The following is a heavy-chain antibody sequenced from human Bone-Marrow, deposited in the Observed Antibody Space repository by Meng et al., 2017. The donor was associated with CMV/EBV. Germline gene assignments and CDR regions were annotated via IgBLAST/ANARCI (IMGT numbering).Heavy chain of an antibody. CDR1: GGSFSGYY. D-gene: IGHD3-3*01. CDR2: INHSGST. V-gene: IGHV4-34*01. J-gene: IGHJ6*02. CDR3: ARGAAMYYDFWSGYYRTEGMDV. Sequence: SETLSLTCAVYGGSFSGYYWSWIRQLPGKGLEWIGEINHSGSTNYNPSLKSRVTISVDTSKNQFSLKLSSVTAADTAVYYCARGAAMYYDFWSGYYRTEGMDVWGQGTTVTVSS.